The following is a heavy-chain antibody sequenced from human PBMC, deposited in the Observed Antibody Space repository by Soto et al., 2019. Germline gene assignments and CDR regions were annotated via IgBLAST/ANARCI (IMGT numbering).Heavy chain of an antibody. J-gene: IGHJ6*02. D-gene: IGHD5-12*01. CDR3: AINGYSGYYLGYYYYGMDV. CDR1: GYTFTSYG. V-gene: IGHV1-18*04. CDR2: ISAYNGNT. Sequence: QVQLVQSGAEVKKPGASVKVSCKASGYTFTSYGISWVRQAPGQGLEWMGWISAYNGNTNYAQKLQGRVTMTTDTSKSTAYMELRSLRSDDTAVYYCAINGYSGYYLGYYYYGMDVWGQGTTVTVSS.